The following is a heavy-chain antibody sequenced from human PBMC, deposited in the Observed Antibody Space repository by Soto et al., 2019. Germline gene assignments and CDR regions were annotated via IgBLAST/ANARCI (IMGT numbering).Heavy chain of an antibody. CDR2: ISGSGGST. D-gene: IGHD3-10*01. Sequence: GGSLRLSCAASGFTFSSYAMSWVRQAPGKGLEWVSAISGSGGSTYYADSVKGRFTISRDNSKNTLYLQMNSLRAEDTAVYYCAKDLTMVRGVISPRPAFDYWGQGTLVTVSS. V-gene: IGHV3-23*01. CDR3: AKDLTMVRGVISPRPAFDY. J-gene: IGHJ4*02. CDR1: GFTFSSYA.